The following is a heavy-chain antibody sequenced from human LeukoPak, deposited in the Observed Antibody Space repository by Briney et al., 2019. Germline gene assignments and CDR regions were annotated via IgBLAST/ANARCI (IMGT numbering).Heavy chain of an antibody. Sequence: SAKVSCKASGGTFSSYAISWVRQAPGQGLEWMGGIIPIFGTANYAQKFQGRVTITADESTSTAYMELSSLRSEDTAVYYCARSSVRFGGVIAPPGYWGQGTLVTVSS. CDR2: IIPIFGTA. CDR3: ARSSVRFGGVIAPPGY. J-gene: IGHJ4*02. CDR1: GGTFSSYA. D-gene: IGHD3-16*02. V-gene: IGHV1-69*13.